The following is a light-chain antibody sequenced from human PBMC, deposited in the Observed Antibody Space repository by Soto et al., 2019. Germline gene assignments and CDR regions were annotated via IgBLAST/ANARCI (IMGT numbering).Light chain of an antibody. CDR1: QSVSSN. Sequence: EIVMTQSPATLSVSPGERATLSCRASQSVSSNLAWYQQKPGQAPRLLIYGASTRATGIPARFSGSGSGTEFTLTISSLQPDDFATYYCQQYNSYPHTFGQGTKVDIK. CDR3: QQYNSYPHT. V-gene: IGKV3-15*01. CDR2: GAS. J-gene: IGKJ2*01.